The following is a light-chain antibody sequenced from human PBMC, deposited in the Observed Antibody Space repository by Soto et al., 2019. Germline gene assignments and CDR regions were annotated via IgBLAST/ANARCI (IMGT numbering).Light chain of an antibody. Sequence: EIVLTQSPGTLSLSPGERATLSCRASQSVSSIYLAWYQQKPGQAPRLLISGTSSRATGIPDRFSGSGSGTDFTLTISRLEPEDFAVYYCQQFGSSPLVTFGPGTKVDVK. CDR1: QSVSSIY. J-gene: IGKJ3*01. CDR2: GTS. V-gene: IGKV3-20*01. CDR3: QQFGSSPLVT.